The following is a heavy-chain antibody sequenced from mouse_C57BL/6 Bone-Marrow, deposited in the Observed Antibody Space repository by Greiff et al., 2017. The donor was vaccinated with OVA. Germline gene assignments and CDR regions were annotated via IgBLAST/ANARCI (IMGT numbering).Heavy chain of an antibody. Sequence: EVQGVESGGGLVQSGRSLRLSCATSGFTFSDFYMEWVRQAPGKGLEWIAASRNKANDYTTEYSASVKGRFIVSRDTSQSILYLQMNALRAEDTAIYYCARYESNYGSYWYFDVWGTGTTVTVSS. D-gene: IGHD1-1*01. CDR2: SRNKANDYTT. J-gene: IGHJ1*03. CDR1: GFTFSDFY. CDR3: ARYESNYGSYWYFDV. V-gene: IGHV7-1*01.